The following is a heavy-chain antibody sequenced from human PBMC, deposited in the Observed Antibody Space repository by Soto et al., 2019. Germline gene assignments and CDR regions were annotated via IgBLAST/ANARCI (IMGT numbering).Heavy chain of an antibody. V-gene: IGHV4-31*03. D-gene: IGHD6-6*01. J-gene: IGHJ4*03. CDR1: GGSISSGGYY. CDR2: IYYSGST. Sequence: PSETLSLTCTVSGGSISSGGYYRSWIRQHPGKGLEWIGYIYYSGSTYCNPSGKSRVTISVDTSKNQFYLKLSSVTPADTAVYYCAGNSSPPYADYWGQGTTVTVSS. CDR3: AGNSSPPYADY.